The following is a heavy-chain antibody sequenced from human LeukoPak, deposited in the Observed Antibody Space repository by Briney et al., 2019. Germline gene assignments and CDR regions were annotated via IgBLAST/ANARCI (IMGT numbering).Heavy chain of an antibody. CDR1: GYTFTSYD. J-gene: IGHJ4*02. CDR3: ARGLFYTWTYYDFWSGYPDLQYYFDY. D-gene: IGHD3-3*01. CDR2: MNPNSGNT. V-gene: IGHV1-8*03. Sequence: GASVKVSCKASGYTFTSYDINWVRQATGQGLEWMGWMNPNSGNTGYAQKFQGRVTITRNTSINTAYMELSSLRSEDTAVYYCARGLFYTWTYYDFWSGYPDLQYYFDYWGQGTLVTVSS.